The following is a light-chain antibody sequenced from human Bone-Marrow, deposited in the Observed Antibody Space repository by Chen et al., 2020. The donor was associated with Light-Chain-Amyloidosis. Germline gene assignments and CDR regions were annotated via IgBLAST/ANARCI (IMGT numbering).Light chain of an antibody. V-gene: IGKV3-20*01. Sequence: EIVLTQSPGTLSLSPGERATLSCRASQSVSNNYLAWYQQKPGQAPRLLIYGESSRGTDIPDRVSGSRSATDVTLTISRLEPEECAVDDCQHYGGSPLFSFGQGTKLDIQ. J-gene: IGKJ2*03. CDR1: QSVSNNY. CDR2: GES. CDR3: QHYGGSPLFS.